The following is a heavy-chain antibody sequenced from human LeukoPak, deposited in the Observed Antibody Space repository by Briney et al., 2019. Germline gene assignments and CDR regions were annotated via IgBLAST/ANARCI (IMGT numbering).Heavy chain of an antibody. CDR2: INIYGSNT. CDR1: GFTFSNYW. Sequence: GGSLRLSCAASGFTFSNYWMPWVRQPPGKGLVCVSRINIYGSNTPSADSVKGRLTIPRDNSKTTLYLQMNSLRAEDTAVYYCAKDTAVTSADAFDIWGEGTMVTVSS. D-gene: IGHD4-17*01. J-gene: IGHJ3*02. V-gene: IGHV3-74*01. CDR3: AKDTAVTSADAFDI.